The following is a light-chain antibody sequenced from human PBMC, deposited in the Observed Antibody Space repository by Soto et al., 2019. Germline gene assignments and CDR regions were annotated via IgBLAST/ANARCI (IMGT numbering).Light chain of an antibody. CDR3: SSFTSSSTVV. CDR2: EVS. V-gene: IGLV2-14*01. Sequence: QSALTQPASVSGSPGQSITISCTGTSSDVGGYNYVSWYQQHPGKAPKLMIYEVSNRPSGVSNRFSGSKSGNTASLTISGLRAEDEADYHCSSFTSSSTVVFGGGTKVTVL. J-gene: IGLJ2*01. CDR1: SSDVGGYNY.